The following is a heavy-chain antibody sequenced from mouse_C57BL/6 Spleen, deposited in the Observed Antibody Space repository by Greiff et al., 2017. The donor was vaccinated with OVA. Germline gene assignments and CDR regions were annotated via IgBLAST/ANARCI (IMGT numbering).Heavy chain of an antibody. Sequence: EVMLVESGGGLVQPGGSLSLSCAASGFTFTDYYMSWVRQPPGKALEWLGFIRNKANGYTKEYSASVKGRFTISSDTYQSILYRQMNARRAEDSAAEDWARLIVTNVYVDYWGQGTSLTVSS. CDR1: GFTFTDYY. D-gene: IGHD2-5*01. CDR2: IRNKANGYTK. V-gene: IGHV7-3*01. J-gene: IGHJ2*02. CDR3: ARLIVTNVYVDY.